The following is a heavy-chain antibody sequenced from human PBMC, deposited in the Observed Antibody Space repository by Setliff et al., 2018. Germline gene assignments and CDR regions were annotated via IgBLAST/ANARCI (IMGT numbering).Heavy chain of an antibody. J-gene: IGHJ4*02. CDR1: GYTLTNYP. D-gene: IGHD3-16*01. CDR3: ARQGGNYYFQY. V-gene: IGHV1-3*03. Sequence: ASVKVSCKASGYTLTNYPIHLLRQAPGQRPEWMGWINVGNGNTKYSQEFQGRSTLTRDTSAGTAYVELSSLTSEDMAVYYCARQGGNYYFQYWGQGTLVTVSS. CDR2: INVGNGNT.